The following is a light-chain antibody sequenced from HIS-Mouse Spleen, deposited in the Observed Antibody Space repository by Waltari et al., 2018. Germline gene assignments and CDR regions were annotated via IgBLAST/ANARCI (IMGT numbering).Light chain of an antibody. Sequence: SYELTQQPSVSVSPGHTARITCSGDSLPKKHTYWYQQKLGQATVLVIYEDSKRPSGIPERFSGSSSGTMATLTISGAQVEDEADYYCYSTDSSGNHRVFGGGTKLTVL. CDR1: SLPKKH. V-gene: IGLV3-10*01. CDR2: EDS. J-gene: IGLJ2*01. CDR3: YSTDSSGNHRV.